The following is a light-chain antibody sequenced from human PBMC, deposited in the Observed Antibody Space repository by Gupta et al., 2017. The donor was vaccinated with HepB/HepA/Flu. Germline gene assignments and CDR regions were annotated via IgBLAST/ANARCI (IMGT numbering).Light chain of an antibody. Sequence: QSVLTQPPSASGPPGQRVTISCSGSSSNIGSNTVHWYQQLPGTAPKLLIYSNNQRPSGVPDRFSGSKSGTSASLAISGLQSEDEADYYCAACDDSLNGRVFGGGTKLTVL. CDR3: AACDDSLNGRV. CDR2: SNN. CDR1: SSNIGSNT. J-gene: IGLJ3*02. V-gene: IGLV1-44*01.